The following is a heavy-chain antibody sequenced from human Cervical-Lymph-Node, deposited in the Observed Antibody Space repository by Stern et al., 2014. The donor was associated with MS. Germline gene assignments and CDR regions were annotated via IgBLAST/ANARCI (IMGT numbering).Heavy chain of an antibody. CDR2: IHTTGDT. Sequence: QLQLQESGPGLVKPSQTLSLTCTVSGDSIMSGDHYWSWIRQPAGKALEWIGRIHTTGDTNYNPSLKSRVSISIDSSKNQFSLPLSSVTAADTALYYCARTTRYYNSGWYGVEFDYWGQGTLVTVSS. V-gene: IGHV4-61*02. CDR1: GDSIMSGDHY. J-gene: IGHJ4*02. CDR3: ARTTRYYNSGWYGVEFDY. D-gene: IGHD6-19*01.